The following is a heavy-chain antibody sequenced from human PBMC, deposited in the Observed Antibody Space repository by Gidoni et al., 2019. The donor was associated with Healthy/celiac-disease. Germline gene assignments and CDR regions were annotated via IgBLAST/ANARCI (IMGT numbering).Heavy chain of an antibody. CDR3: AKDSRRITMIVVVTAAFDY. Sequence: EVQLLESGGGLVQPGGSLRLSCAASGFTFSSYAMSWVRQAPGKGLEWVSAISRSGGSTYYADPVKGRFTISRDNSKNTLYLQMNSLRAEDTAVYYCAKDSRRITMIVVVTAAFDYWGQGTLVTVSS. V-gene: IGHV3-23*01. CDR1: GFTFSSYA. D-gene: IGHD3-22*01. J-gene: IGHJ4*02. CDR2: ISRSGGST.